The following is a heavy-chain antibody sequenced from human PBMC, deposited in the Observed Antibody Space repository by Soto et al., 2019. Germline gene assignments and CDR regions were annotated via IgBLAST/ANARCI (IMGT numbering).Heavy chain of an antibody. J-gene: IGHJ6*02. CDR1: GYTLTELS. CDR3: ARAGRGYSYGSRVNYYYYYGMDV. V-gene: IGHV1-24*01. CDR2: FDPEDGET. Sequence: ASVKVSCKVSGYTLTELSMHWVRQAPGKGLEWMGGFDPEDGETIYAQKFQGRVTMTEDTSTDTAYMELSSLRSEDTAVYYCARAGRGYSYGSRVNYYYYYGMDVWGQGTTVTVSS. D-gene: IGHD5-18*01.